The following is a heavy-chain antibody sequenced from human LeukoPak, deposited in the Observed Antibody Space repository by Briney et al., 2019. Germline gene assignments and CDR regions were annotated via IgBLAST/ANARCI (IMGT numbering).Heavy chain of an antibody. J-gene: IGHJ5*02. CDR2: MNPNSGNT. CDR1: GYTFTGYD. CDR3: ARGAAMRGWFDP. V-gene: IGHV1-8*01. Sequence: ASVKVSCKASGYTFTGYDINWVRQATGQGLEWMGWMNPNSGNTGYAQKFQGRVTMTRNTSISTAYMELSSLRSEDTAVYYCARGAAMRGWFDPWGQGTLVTVSS. D-gene: IGHD2-2*01.